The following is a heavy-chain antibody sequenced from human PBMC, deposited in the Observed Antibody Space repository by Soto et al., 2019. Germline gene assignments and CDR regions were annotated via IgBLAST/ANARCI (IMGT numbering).Heavy chain of an antibody. Sequence: SVKVSCKASGGTFSSYAISWVRQAPGQGLEWVGGIIPIFGTANYAQKFQGRVTITADESTSTAYMELSSLRSEDTAVYYCASRGDYYGSGSYYTPRYYYSGMDVWGQGTTVTVSS. CDR3: ASRGDYYGSGSYYTPRYYYSGMDV. CDR2: IIPIFGTA. J-gene: IGHJ6*02. CDR1: GGTFSSYA. V-gene: IGHV1-69*13. D-gene: IGHD3-10*01.